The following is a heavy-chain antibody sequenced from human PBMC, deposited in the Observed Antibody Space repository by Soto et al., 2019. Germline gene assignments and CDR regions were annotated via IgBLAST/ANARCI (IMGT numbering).Heavy chain of an antibody. V-gene: IGHV1-18*01. D-gene: IGHD6-19*01. CDR1: GYTFTSYG. CDR2: ISAYNGNT. J-gene: IGHJ2*01. CDR3: ARMAVAGTGGGDWYFDL. Sequence: GASVKVSCKASGYTFTSYGISWVRQAPGQGLELMGWISAYNGNTNYAQKLQGRVTMTTDTSTSTAYMELRSLRSDDTAVYYCARMAVAGTGGGDWYFDLWGRGTLVTVS.